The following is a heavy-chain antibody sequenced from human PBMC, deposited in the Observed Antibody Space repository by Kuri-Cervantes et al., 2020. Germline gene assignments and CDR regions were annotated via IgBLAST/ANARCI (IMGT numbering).Heavy chain of an antibody. CDR2: IKEDGSVE. CDR1: GFTFSNSW. D-gene: IGHD6-25*01. J-gene: IGHJ4*02. CDR3: ARRGPGLD. V-gene: IGHV3-7*01. Sequence: GGSLRLSCAASGFTFSNSWMSWVRQAPGRGLEWVANIKEDGSVEQYVDSVRGRFTISRDNAKKSVYLQMNSLRVEDTAMYYCARRGPGLDWGQGTLVTVSS.